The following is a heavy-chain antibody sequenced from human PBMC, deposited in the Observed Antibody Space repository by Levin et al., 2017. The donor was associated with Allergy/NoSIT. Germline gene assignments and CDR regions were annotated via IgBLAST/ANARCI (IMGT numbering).Heavy chain of an antibody. D-gene: IGHD1-1*01. CDR1: GFTFSSYS. CDR3: ARATGLLYCLGY. J-gene: IGHJ4*02. Sequence: LSLTCAASGFTFSSYSMNWVRQAPGKGLEWVSYISGSSSTIYYADSVKGRFTISRDNAKNSLYLQMNSLRDEDTAVYYCARATGLLYCLGYWGQGTLVTVSS. CDR2: ISGSSSTI. V-gene: IGHV3-48*02.